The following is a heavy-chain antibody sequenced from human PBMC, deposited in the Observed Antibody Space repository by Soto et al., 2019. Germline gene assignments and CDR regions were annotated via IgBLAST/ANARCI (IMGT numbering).Heavy chain of an antibody. J-gene: IGHJ6*03. CDR1: GFTFSSYG. CDR2: IWYDGSNK. D-gene: IGHD5-12*01. CDR3: ARTGRYSGYDPRNYYYYMDV. Sequence: QVQLVESGGGVVQPGRSLRLSCAASGFTFSSYGMHWVRQAPGKGLEWVAVIWYDGSNKYYADSVKGRFTISRDNSKNTLYLQMNSLRAEDTAVYYCARTGRYSGYDPRNYYYYMDVWGKGTTVTVSS. V-gene: IGHV3-33*01.